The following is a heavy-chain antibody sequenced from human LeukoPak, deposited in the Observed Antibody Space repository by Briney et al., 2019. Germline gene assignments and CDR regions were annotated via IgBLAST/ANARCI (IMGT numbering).Heavy chain of an antibody. CDR2: IYYSGST. CDR1: GGSISSGGYY. CDR3: ARDYCSSTSCYVDY. V-gene: IGHV4-31*03. D-gene: IGHD2-2*01. J-gene: IGHJ4*02. Sequence: PSQTLSLTCTVSGGSISSGGYYWSWIRQHPRKGLEWIGYIYYSGSTYYNPSLKSRVTISVDTSKNQFSLKLSSVTAADTAVYYCARDYCSSTSCYVDYWGQGTLVTVSS.